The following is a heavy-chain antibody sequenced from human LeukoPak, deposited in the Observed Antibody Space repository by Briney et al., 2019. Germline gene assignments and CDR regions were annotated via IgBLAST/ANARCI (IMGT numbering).Heavy chain of an antibody. J-gene: IGHJ4*02. CDR1: GGSISSYY. D-gene: IGHD7-27*01. CDR3: ARFTGDQVDY. Sequence: SETLSLTCTVSGGSISSYYWSWIRQPPGKGLEWIGYIYYSGSTNYNPSLKSRVTISVGTSKNQFSLKLSSVTAADTAVYYCARFTGDQVDYWGQGTLVTVSS. V-gene: IGHV4-59*08. CDR2: IYYSGST.